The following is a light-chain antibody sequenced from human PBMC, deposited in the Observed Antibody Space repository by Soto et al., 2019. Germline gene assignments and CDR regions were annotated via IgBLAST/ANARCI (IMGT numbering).Light chain of an antibody. CDR3: QQSYSTPQT. CDR2: AAS. CDR1: QSISSY. Sequence: DIQMTQSPSSLSASVGDRVTITCRASQSISSYLNGYQQKPGKAPKLLIYAASSLQSGVPARFSDSGSGTDFTLTISSLQPEDFATYYCQQSYSTPQTFGQGTKVEIK. J-gene: IGKJ1*01. V-gene: IGKV1-39*01.